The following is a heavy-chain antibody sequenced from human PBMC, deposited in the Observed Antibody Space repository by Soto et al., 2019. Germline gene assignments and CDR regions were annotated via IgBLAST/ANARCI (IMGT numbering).Heavy chain of an antibody. V-gene: IGHV3-30*18. J-gene: IGHJ4*02. CDR1: GFTFSSYG. Sequence: GSLRLSCAASGFTFSSYGMHWVRQAPGKGLEWVAVISYDGSNKYYADSVKGRFTISRDNSKNTLYLQMNSLRAEDTAVYYCAKDGHPGIAVAGLDYWGQGTLVTVSS. CDR3: AKDGHPGIAVAGLDY. CDR2: ISYDGSNK. D-gene: IGHD6-19*01.